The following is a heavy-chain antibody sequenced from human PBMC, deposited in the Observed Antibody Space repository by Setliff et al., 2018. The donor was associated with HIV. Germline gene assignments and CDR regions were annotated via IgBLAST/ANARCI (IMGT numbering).Heavy chain of an antibody. D-gene: IGHD2-15*01. Sequence: ASVKVSCKTSGYTFTSYHLHWLRQAPGQGLEWMGWINPNSGDTRYAQRFQGRVTMTRDTSTNTAYMELNSLTSDDTTVYYCARDLVVVAPYYCFDPWGQGTLVTVSS. CDR1: GYTFTSYH. J-gene: IGHJ5*02. V-gene: IGHV1-2*02. CDR2: INPNSGDT. CDR3: ARDLVVVAPYYCFDP.